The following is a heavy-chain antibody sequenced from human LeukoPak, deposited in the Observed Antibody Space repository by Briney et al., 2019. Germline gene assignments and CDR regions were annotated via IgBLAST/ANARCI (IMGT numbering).Heavy chain of an antibody. CDR2: IYYSGSST. D-gene: IGHD6-6*01. V-gene: IGHV4-39*01. CDR3: AGIESARPDY. CDR1: GASISSRSYY. J-gene: IGHJ4*02. Sequence: SETLSLTCTVSGASISSRSYYWGWIRQPPGQGLEWIGSIYYSGSSTYYNPSLKSRVTISLDTSKNQFPLKLSSGTAADTAVYFCAGIESARPDYWGQGTLVTVSS.